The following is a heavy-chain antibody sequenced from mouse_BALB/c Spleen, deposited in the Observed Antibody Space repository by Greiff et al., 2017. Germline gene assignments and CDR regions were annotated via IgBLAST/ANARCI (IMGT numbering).Heavy chain of an antibody. CDR1: GFTFTDYY. V-gene: IGHV7-3*02. CDR3: ARDIMAFDY. Sequence: EVQVVESGGGLVQPGGSLRLSCATSGFTFTDYYMSWVRQPPGKALEWLGFIRNKANGYTTEYSASVKGRFTISRDNSQSILYLQMNTLRAEDSATYYCARDIMAFDYWGQGTTLTVSS. CDR2: IRNKANGYTT. J-gene: IGHJ2*01.